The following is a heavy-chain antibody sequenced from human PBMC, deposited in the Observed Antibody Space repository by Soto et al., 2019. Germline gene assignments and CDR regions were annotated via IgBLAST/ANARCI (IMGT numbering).Heavy chain of an antibody. J-gene: IGHJ6*02. CDR3: ARMNVDSYHLYYPMAV. CDR2: IFSDNER. V-gene: IGHV2-26*01. CDR1: GFSLTTGKMG. Sequence: SGPTLVNPTETLTLTCTVSGFSLTTGKMGVSWIRQPPGNALEWLAHIFSDNERSYSTSLQGRLTISKDTSGSQVVLSMTNVDPLETATYYCARMNVDSYHLYYPMAVWGQGTTVTVSS. D-gene: IGHD4-17*01.